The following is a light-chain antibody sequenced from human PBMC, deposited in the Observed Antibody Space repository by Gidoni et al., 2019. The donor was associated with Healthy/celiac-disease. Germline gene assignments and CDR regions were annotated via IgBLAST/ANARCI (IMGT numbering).Light chain of an antibody. V-gene: IGKV1-8*01. J-gene: IGKJ5*01. CDR3: HQYYSYPPLT. Sequence: AIRRTQSPSSLSASTGDRVTITCRASQGISSYLAWYQQKPGKAPKLLIYAASTLQSGVPSRFSGSGSGTDFTLTISCLQSEDFATYYCHQYYSYPPLTFGQXTRLEIK. CDR1: QGISSY. CDR2: AAS.